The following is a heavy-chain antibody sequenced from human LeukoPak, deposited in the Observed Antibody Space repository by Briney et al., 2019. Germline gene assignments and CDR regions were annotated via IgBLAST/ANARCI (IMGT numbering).Heavy chain of an antibody. J-gene: IGHJ4*02. V-gene: IGHV4-39*07. CDR2: IYYSGST. D-gene: IGHD6-13*01. CDR3: ARGESDWIEQLERGYFDY. Sequence: SETLSLTCTVSGGSISSSSCYWGWIRQPPGKGLEWIGSIYYSGSTYYNPSLKSRVTISVDTSKNQFSLKLSSVTAADTAVYYCARGESDWIEQLERGYFDYWGQGTLVTVSS. CDR1: GGSISSSSCY.